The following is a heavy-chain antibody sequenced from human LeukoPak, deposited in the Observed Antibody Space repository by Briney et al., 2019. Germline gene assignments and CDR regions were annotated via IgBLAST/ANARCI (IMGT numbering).Heavy chain of an antibody. J-gene: IGHJ3*02. D-gene: IGHD2-15*01. CDR1: GGTFSSNT. CDR3: ARVWCSGGSCYSSRGAFDI. V-gene: IGHV1-69*13. CDR2: IIPIFGTA. Sequence: SVKVSCKASGGTFSSNTISWVRQAPGQGLECMGGIIPIFGTANYAQKFQGRVTITADESTSTAYMELSSLRYEDTAVYYCARVWCSGGSCYSSRGAFDIWGQGTMVTVSS.